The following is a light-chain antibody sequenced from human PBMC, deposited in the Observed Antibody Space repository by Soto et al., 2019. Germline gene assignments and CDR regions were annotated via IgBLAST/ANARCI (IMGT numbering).Light chain of an antibody. CDR1: QSILYSSNNKNY. V-gene: IGKV4-1*01. CDR2: WAS. Sequence: DIVMTQSPDSLAVSLGERATINCKSSQSILYSSNNKNYLAWYQQKPGHPPKLLIYWASTRESGVPDRFSGSGSGTDFTLTISSLQAEDVAVYYCQQYYSTPPLPTFGQGTKVEIK. CDR3: QQYYSTPPLPT. J-gene: IGKJ1*01.